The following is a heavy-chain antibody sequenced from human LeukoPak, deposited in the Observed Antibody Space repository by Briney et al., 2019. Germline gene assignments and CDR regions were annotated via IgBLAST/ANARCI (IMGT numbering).Heavy chain of an antibody. CDR2: IYYSGST. Sequence: SETLSLTCTVSGGSISSSSYYWGWIRQPPGKGLEGIGSIYYSGSTYYNPSLKSRVTISVDTSKNQFSLKLSSVTAADTAVYYCARRGVAAAGPPVPYYYYYYMDVWGKGTTVTVSS. J-gene: IGHJ6*03. CDR1: GGSISSSSYY. V-gene: IGHV4-39*07. CDR3: ARRGVAAAGPPVPYYYYYYMDV. D-gene: IGHD6-13*01.